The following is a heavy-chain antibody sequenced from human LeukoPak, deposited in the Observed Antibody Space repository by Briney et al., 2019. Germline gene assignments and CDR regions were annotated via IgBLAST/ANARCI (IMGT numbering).Heavy chain of an antibody. Sequence: GGSLRLSCAASGFTFSSYEMNWVRQAPGKGLEWVSYISSSGSTIYYADSVKGRFTISRDNAKNSLYLQMNSLRAEDTAVYYCARWAGNDAFDIWGQGTMVIVSS. CDR1: GFTFSSYE. V-gene: IGHV3-48*03. D-gene: IGHD6-19*01. CDR3: ARWAGNDAFDI. J-gene: IGHJ3*02. CDR2: ISSSGSTI.